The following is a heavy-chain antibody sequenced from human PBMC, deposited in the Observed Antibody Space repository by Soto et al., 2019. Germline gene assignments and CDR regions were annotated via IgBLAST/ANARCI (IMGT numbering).Heavy chain of an antibody. Sequence: NPGGSLRLSCAASGFTFSNAWMDWVRQAPGKGLEWVGRIKSKTDGGTTDYAAPVKGRFTISRDDSKNTLYLQMNSLKTEDTAVYYCTTVQWELLPMHYFDYWGQGTLVTVSS. J-gene: IGHJ4*02. CDR3: TTVQWELLPMHYFDY. CDR2: IKSKTDGGTT. CDR1: GFTFSNAW. V-gene: IGHV3-15*07. D-gene: IGHD1-26*01.